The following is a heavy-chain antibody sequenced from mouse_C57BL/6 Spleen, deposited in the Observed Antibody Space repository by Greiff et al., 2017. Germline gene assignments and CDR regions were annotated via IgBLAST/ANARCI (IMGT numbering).Heavy chain of an antibody. J-gene: IGHJ3*01. CDR3: ATYYGSSWFAY. CDR1: GFTFSSYT. V-gene: IGHV5-9*01. CDR2: ISGGGGNT. D-gene: IGHD1-1*01. Sequence: EVQRVESGGGLVKPGGSLKLSCAASGFTFSSYTMSWVRQTPEKRLEWVATISGGGGNTYYPDSVKGRFTISRDNAKNTLYLQMSSLRSEDTALYYCATYYGSSWFAYWGQGTLVTVSA.